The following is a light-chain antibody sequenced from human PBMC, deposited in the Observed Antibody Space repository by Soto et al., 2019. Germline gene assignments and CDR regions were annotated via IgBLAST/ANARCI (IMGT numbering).Light chain of an antibody. CDR2: LNRAGSH. Sequence: QYVLTQSPSASASLGASVKLTCTLRSGHSNYAIAWHQQQPEKGPRYLMKLNRAGSHSKGDGIPNRFSGSSSGAERYLTISSLQSEDEADYYCQTWGTGIVIFGGGTKLTVL. CDR3: QTWGTGIVI. CDR1: SGHSNYA. V-gene: IGLV4-69*01. J-gene: IGLJ2*01.